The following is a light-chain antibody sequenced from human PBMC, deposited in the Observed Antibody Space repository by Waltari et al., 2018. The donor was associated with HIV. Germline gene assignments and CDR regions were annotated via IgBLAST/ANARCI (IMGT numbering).Light chain of an antibody. V-gene: IGKV1D-8*01. CDR1: QGISNY. J-gene: IGKJ1*01. CDR3: QQYYSFPWT. CDR2: AAS. Sequence: VIWMTQSPPLISASAGDRVTISCRLNQGISNYLVWFQQKPGKAPELILYAASTLQSRVSSRFSGSGSGTDFTLTINNLQSEDFATYYCQQYYSFPWTFGQGTRVEIK.